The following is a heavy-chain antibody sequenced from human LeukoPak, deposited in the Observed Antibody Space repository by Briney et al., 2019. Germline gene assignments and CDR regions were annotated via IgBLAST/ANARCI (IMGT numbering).Heavy chain of an antibody. CDR3: ARLANWAFDY. CDR1: GDSVSSNSAA. Sequence: SQTLSLTCAISGDSVSSNSAACNWIRQSPSRGLEWLGRTYYRSKWSTDYAVSVKSRITINPDTSKNQFSLQLNSVTPEDTAVYYCARLANWAFDYWGQGALITVSS. CDR2: TYYRSKWST. J-gene: IGHJ4*02. V-gene: IGHV6-1*01. D-gene: IGHD7-27*01.